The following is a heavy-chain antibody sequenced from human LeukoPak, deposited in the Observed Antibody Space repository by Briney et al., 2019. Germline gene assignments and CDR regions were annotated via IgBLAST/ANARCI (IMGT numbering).Heavy chain of an antibody. V-gene: IGHV3-7*01. CDR2: INQDGSEI. J-gene: IGHJ4*02. D-gene: IGHD1-26*01. CDR1: GFTFSSYW. CDR3: ARDKIVGATHLDY. Sequence: GSLRLSCAASGFTFSSYWMSWVRQAPGKGLEWVAHINQDGSEIYYVDSLKGRFTISRDNAKNSLYLQMNSLRAEDTAVYYCARDKIVGATHLDYWGQGTPVTVSS.